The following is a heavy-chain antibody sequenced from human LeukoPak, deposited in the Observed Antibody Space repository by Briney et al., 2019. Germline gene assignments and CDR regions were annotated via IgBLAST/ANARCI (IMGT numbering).Heavy chain of an antibody. Sequence: SETLSLTCAVSGASINSFHWYWIRQPPGKGLEWIGYIHYSGITNYSPSLKSRVSISLDTYKDQFSLNLHSVTAADTAVYYCARAMTAPRMSSRPLDPWGQGTLVTVSS. CDR2: IHYSGIT. J-gene: IGHJ5*02. CDR3: ARAMTAPRMSSRPLDP. D-gene: IGHD2-2*01. CDR1: GASINSFH. V-gene: IGHV4-59*01.